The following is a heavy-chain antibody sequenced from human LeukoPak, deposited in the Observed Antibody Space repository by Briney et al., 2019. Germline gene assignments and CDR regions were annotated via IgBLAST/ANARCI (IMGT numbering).Heavy chain of an antibody. J-gene: IGHJ4*02. Sequence: PGGSLRLSCAASGFIFSNYALSWVRQTPGKGPEWVSGISNSGDSIYYADSVKGRFTISRDNSKNTLFLQMNSLRVEDTAVYYCASAPRASVPPPFDYWGQGAQVTVSS. V-gene: IGHV3-23*01. CDR1: GFIFSNYA. CDR2: ISNSGDSI. D-gene: IGHD3-10*01. CDR3: ASAPRASVPPPFDY.